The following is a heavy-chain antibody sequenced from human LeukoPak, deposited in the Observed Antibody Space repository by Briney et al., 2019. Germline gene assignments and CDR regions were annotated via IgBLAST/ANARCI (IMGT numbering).Heavy chain of an antibody. CDR3: AREFSRPYAFDI. Sequence: PGGSLRLSCAASGFTFSSYSMNWVRQAPGKGLEWVSSITSSGRYIYYADSVKGRFTISRDNSENSLYLQMNSLRAEDTAVYYCAREFSRPYAFDIWGQGTMVTVSS. CDR2: ITSSGRYI. J-gene: IGHJ3*02. D-gene: IGHD3-3*02. V-gene: IGHV3-21*01. CDR1: GFTFSSYS.